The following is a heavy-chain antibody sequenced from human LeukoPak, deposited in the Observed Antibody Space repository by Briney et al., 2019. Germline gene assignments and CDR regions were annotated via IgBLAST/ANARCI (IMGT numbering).Heavy chain of an antibody. CDR3: AREGYCNSTSCDKPFDY. V-gene: IGHV1-18*01. CDR2: ISGYNGHT. CDR1: GYTFTSYG. Sequence: GASVKVSCKASGYTFTSYGIAWVRQAPGQGLEWMSWISGYNGHTNYAQKFQGRVTMTTDTSTSTAYMELGSLRSDDTALYYCAREGYCNSTSCDKPFDYWGQGTLVTVSS. J-gene: IGHJ4*02. D-gene: IGHD2-2*01.